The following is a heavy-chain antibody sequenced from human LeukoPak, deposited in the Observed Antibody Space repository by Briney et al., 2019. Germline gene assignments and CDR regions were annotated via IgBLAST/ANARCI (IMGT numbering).Heavy chain of an antibody. CDR3: ARVYYSGSNDWAFY. Sequence: GGSLRLSCAASGFTFTDYYMSWIRQAPGKGLEWVSYISNSRNYTDYADSVKGRFTISRDNAKNLLYLQMNSLRAEDTAVYYCARVYYSGSNDWAFYWGQGTLVTVSS. CDR1: GFTFTDYY. CDR2: ISNSRNYT. J-gene: IGHJ4*02. V-gene: IGHV3-11*05. D-gene: IGHD1-26*01.